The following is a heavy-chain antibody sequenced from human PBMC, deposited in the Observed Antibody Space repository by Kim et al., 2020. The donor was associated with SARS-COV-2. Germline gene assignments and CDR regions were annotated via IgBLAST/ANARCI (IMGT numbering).Heavy chain of an antibody. D-gene: IGHD5-12*01. CDR1: GFTFSSYE. V-gene: IGHV3-48*03. Sequence: GGSLRLSCAASGFTFSSYEMNWVRQAPGKGLEWVSYISSSGSTIYYADSVKGRFTISRDNAKNSLYLQMNSLRAEDTAVYYCASLAGYNFYYYYYMDVWGKGTTVTVSS. CDR2: ISSSGSTI. CDR3: ASLAGYNFYYYYYMDV. J-gene: IGHJ6*03.